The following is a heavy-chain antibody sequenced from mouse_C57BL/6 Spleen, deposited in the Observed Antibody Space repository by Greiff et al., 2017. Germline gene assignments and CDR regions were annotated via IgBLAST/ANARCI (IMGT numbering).Heavy chain of an antibody. CDR1: GYTFTDYY. D-gene: IGHD3-3*01. CDR3: ARYGQLDYFDY. V-gene: IGHV1-26*01. CDR2: INPNNGGT. J-gene: IGHJ2*01. Sequence: EVQLQQSGPELVKPGASVKISCKASGYTFTDYYMNWVKQSHGKSLEWIGDINPNNGGTSYNQKFKGKATLTVDKSSSTAYMELRSLTSEDSAVYYCARYGQLDYFDYWGQGTTLTVSS.